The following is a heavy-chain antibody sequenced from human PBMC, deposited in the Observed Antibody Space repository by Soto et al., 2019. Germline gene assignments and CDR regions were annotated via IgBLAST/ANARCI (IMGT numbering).Heavy chain of an antibody. CDR3: AKDPQPAYIIAVTTFGY. Sequence: GGSLRLSCAASGFTFSSYAMSWVRQAPGKGLEWVSAISGSGGSTYYADSVKGRFTISRDNSKNTLYLQMNSLRAEDTAVYYCAKDPQPAYIIAVTTFGYWGQGTLVTVSS. CDR2: ISGSGGST. CDR1: GFTFSSYA. D-gene: IGHD4-17*01. J-gene: IGHJ4*02. V-gene: IGHV3-23*01.